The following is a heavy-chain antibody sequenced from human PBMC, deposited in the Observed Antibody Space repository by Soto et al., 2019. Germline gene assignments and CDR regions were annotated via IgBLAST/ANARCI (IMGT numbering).Heavy chain of an antibody. D-gene: IGHD3-10*01. V-gene: IGHV1-24*01. CDR1: GYTLTELS. J-gene: IGHJ6*02. Sequence: ASVKVSCKVSGYTLTELSMHWVRQAPGKGLEWMGGFDPEDGETIYAQKFQGRVTMTEDTSTDTAYMELSSLRSEDTAVYYCAPSSVRGVIIFQYYYYGMDVCGQGTTVTVSS. CDR2: FDPEDGET. CDR3: APSSVRGVIIFQYYYYGMDV.